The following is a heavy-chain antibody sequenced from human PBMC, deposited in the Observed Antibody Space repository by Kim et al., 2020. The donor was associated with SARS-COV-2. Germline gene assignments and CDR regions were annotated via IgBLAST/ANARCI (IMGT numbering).Heavy chain of an antibody. CDR3: ARGRRPPLGYSSSWYSSGLYYFDY. D-gene: IGHD6-13*01. J-gene: IGHJ4*02. V-gene: IGHV7-4-1*02. CDR1: GYTFTSYA. CDR2: INTNTGNP. Sequence: ASVKVSCKASGYTFTSYAMNWVRQAPGQGLEWMGWINTNTGNPTYAQGFTGRFVFSLDTSVSTAYLQISSLKAEDTAVYYCARGRRPPLGYSSSWYSSGLYYFDYWGQGTLVTVSS.